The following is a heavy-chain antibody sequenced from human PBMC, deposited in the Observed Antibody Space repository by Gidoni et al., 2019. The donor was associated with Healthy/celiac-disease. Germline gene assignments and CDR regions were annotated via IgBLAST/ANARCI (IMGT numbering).Heavy chain of an antibody. CDR3: AKTESRGYSYGHDAFDI. CDR1: GFTFSSYA. J-gene: IGHJ3*02. CDR2: ISGSGGST. V-gene: IGHV3-23*01. D-gene: IGHD5-18*01. Sequence: EVQLLESGGGLVQPGGSLRLSCAASGFTFSSYAMSWVRQAPGKGLEWVSAISGSGGSTYYADSVKGRFTISRDNSKNTLYLQMNSLRAEDTAVYYCAKTESRGYSYGHDAFDIWGQGTMVTVSS.